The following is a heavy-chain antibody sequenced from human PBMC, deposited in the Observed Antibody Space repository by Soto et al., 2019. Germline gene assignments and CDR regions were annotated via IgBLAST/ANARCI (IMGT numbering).Heavy chain of an antibody. D-gene: IGHD3-10*02. V-gene: IGHV1-2*02. J-gene: IGHJ6*02. CDR3: ARNMDYYYGRGSGNGHGV. CDR1: GYTFTAYH. Sequence: QVQLVQSGAEVKEPGDSVRVSCEASGYTFTAYHIHWVRQAPGQGLEWMGWINAKFGDTTYAQDSQGRVSMTRDMSISTVYMELGRLTADDTAIYYCARNMDYYYGRGSGNGHGVWGQGTTVTVFS. CDR2: INAKFGDT.